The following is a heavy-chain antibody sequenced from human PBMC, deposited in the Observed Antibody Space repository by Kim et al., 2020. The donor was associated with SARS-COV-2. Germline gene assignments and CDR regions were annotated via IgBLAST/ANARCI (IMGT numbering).Heavy chain of an antibody. V-gene: IGHV3-23*01. Sequence: GSLRLSCAASGFTFSSYAMSWVRQAPGKGLEWVSAISGSGGSTYYADSVKGRFTISRDNSKNTLYLQMNSLRAEDTAVYYCAKGLYSSGWYEGPNWFDPWGQGTLVTVSS. CDR1: GFTFSSYA. J-gene: IGHJ5*02. CDR2: ISGSGGST. CDR3: AKGLYSSGWYEGPNWFDP. D-gene: IGHD6-19*01.